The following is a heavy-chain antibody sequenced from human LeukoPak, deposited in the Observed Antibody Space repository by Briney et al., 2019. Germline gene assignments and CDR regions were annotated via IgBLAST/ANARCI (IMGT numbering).Heavy chain of an antibody. V-gene: IGHV3-66*01. J-gene: IGHJ4*02. CDR1: EFSVGSNY. D-gene: IGHD4-23*01. Sequence: GGSLRLSCAASEFSVGSNYMTWVRQAPGKGLEWVSLIYSGGSTYYADSVKGRFTISRDNSKNTLYLQMNSLRAEDTSVYYCATSDYGGLDYWGQGTLVTVSS. CDR2: IYSGGST. CDR3: ATSDYGGLDY.